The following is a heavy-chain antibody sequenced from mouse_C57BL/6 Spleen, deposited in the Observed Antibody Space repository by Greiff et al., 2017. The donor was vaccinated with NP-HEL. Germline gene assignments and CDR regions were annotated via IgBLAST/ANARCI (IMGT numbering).Heavy chain of an antibody. CDR3: VITDGYYGYFEG. V-gene: IGHV1-74*01. J-gene: IGHJ1*03. Sequence: QVQLQQPGAELVQPGASVKVSCKASGYTFTNYWMHWVRQRPGQGLEWIGRIHPSASDTNYNQKFKGKATFTVDKSSSTAYMQLSSLTSEDSAVYYCVITDGYYGYFEGWGTGTTVTVAS. CDR1: GYTFTNYW. D-gene: IGHD2-3*01. CDR2: IHPSASDT.